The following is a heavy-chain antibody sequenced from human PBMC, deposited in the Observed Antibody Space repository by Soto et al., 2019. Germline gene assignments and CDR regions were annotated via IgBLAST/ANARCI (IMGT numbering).Heavy chain of an antibody. CDR3: ARGELLWFGELLR. D-gene: IGHD3-10*01. V-gene: IGHV1-8*01. J-gene: IGHJ4*02. CDR2: MNPNSGDT. Sequence: QVQLVQSGAEVKKPGASVKVSCKASGYTFTSYEINWVRQATGQGLEWMGWMNPNSGDTGYAQKFQGRVTMTRNTSLSTAYMELSSLRSEATAVYYCARGELLWFGELLRWGQGTLVTVSS. CDR1: GYTFTSYE.